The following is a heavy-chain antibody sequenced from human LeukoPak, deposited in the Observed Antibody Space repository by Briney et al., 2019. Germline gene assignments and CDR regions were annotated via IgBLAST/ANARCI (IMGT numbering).Heavy chain of an antibody. CDR2: IRYDRSNK. V-gene: IGHV3-30*02. CDR1: GFTFGSYG. J-gene: IGHJ6*03. D-gene: IGHD4-23*01. Sequence: GGSLRLSCAASGFTFGSYGMQWVRQAPREGLEWVAFIRYDRSNKYYADYVKGRFTISRDNSKNTRYLQMNSLRAEDTAVYYCAKDYGGGGYMDVWGKGTTVTISS. CDR3: AKDYGGGGYMDV.